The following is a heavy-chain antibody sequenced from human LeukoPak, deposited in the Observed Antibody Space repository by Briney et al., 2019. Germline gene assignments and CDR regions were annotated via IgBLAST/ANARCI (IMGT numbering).Heavy chain of an antibody. Sequence: ASVKVSCKASGYTFTGYYMHWVRQAPGQGLEWMGWINPNSGGTIYAQNFQGRVTMSRDTSISTAYMELSRLRSDDTAVYYCARDQNWGLDYYYMDVWGKGTTVTVSS. CDR1: GYTFTGYY. D-gene: IGHD7-27*01. J-gene: IGHJ6*03. V-gene: IGHV1-2*02. CDR2: INPNSGGT. CDR3: ARDQNWGLDYYYMDV.